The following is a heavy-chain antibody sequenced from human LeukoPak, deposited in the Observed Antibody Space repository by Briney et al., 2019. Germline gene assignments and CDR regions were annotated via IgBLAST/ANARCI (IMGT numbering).Heavy chain of an antibody. Sequence: PGGSLRLSCAASGSTFSSYSMNWVRQAPGKGLEWVSSISSSSSYIYYADSVKGRFTISRDNAKNSLYLQMNSLRAEDTAVYYCARDLFGDILTGYYPSDAFDIWGQGTMVTVSS. CDR2: ISSSSSYI. CDR1: GSTFSSYS. J-gene: IGHJ3*02. V-gene: IGHV3-21*01. CDR3: ARDLFGDILTGYYPSDAFDI. D-gene: IGHD3-9*01.